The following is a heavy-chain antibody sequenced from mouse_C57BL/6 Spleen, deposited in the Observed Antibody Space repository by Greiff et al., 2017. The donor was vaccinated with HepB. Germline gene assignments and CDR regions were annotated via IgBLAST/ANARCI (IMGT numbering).Heavy chain of an antibody. CDR2: IWSDGST. CDR3: ARQRAGDYHWYFDV. Sequence: VQVVESGPGLVAPSQSLSITCTVSGFSLTSYGVHWVRQPPGKGLEWLVVIWSDGSTTYNSAPKSRLSISKDNSKSQVFLQMNSLQTDDTAMYYSARQRAGDYHWYFDVWGTGTTVTVSS. CDR1: GFSLTSYG. D-gene: IGHD2-4*01. V-gene: IGHV2-6-1*01. J-gene: IGHJ1*03.